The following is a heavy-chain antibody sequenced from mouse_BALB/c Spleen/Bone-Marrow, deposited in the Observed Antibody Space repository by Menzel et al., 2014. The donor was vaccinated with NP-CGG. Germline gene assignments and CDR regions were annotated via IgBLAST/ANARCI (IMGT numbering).Heavy chain of an antibody. CDR2: ISDGGGRA. V-gene: IGHV5-12-2*01. Sequence: EVKVEESGGGLVQPGGSLKLSCAASGFTFSSYTMSWIRQTPEKRLEWVAYISDGGGRAYYPGTVKGRFTISRDNAKNTLYLQMSSLKSEDTAMYYCARQLDSSGYVLDYWGQGTTLTVSS. D-gene: IGHD3-2*01. J-gene: IGHJ2*01. CDR3: ARQLDSSGYVLDY. CDR1: GFTFSSYT.